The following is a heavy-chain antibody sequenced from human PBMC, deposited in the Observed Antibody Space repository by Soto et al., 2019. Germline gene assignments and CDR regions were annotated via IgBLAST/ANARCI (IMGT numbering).Heavy chain of an antibody. Sequence: PGGSLRLSCAASGFTFSSYGMHWVRQAPGKGLEWVAVISYDGSNKYYADSVKGQFTISRDNSKNKLYLQMNSLRAEETDVYYRANWGRYCSSTSCHYYYYMDVWGKGTTVTVSS. CDR1: GFTFSSYG. J-gene: IGHJ6*03. CDR3: ANWGRYCSSTSCHYYYYMDV. V-gene: IGHV3-30*18. CDR2: ISYDGSNK. D-gene: IGHD2-2*01.